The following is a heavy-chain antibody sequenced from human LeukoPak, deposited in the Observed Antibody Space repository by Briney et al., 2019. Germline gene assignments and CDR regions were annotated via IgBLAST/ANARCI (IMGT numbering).Heavy chain of an antibody. J-gene: IGHJ6*03. D-gene: IGHD3-22*01. Sequence: GGSLRLSYAASGFTFSSYGMHWVRQAPGKGLEWVAFIRYDGSNKYYADSVKGRFTISRDNSKNTLYLQMNSLRAENTAVYYCAKSGYYYDSSRFGYYMDVWGKGTTVTISS. CDR2: IRYDGSNK. V-gene: IGHV3-30*02. CDR1: GFTFSSYG. CDR3: AKSGYYYDSSRFGYYMDV.